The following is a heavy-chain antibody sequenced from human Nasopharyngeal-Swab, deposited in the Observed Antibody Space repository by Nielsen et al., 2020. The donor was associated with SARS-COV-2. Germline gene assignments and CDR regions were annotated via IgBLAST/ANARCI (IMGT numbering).Heavy chain of an antibody. CDR3: ARGNAYSGRYHRNDAFDI. V-gene: IGHV3-7*01. D-gene: IGHD1-26*01. CDR2: IKQDARER. Sequence: WIRQPPGKGLEWLANIKQDARERDGGDDVKGRGTIARDKSNKERELQMKRLRAEDTAIYYCARGNAYSGRYHRNDAFDIWGQGTMVTVSS. J-gene: IGHJ3*02.